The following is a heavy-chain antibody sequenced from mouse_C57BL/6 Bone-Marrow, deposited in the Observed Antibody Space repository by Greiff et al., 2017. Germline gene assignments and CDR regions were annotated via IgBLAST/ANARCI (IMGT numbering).Heavy chain of an antibody. CDR1: GFTFSSYG. CDR2: ISSGASYT. Sequence: EVKLVESGGDLVKPGGSLKLSCAASGFTFSSYGMSWVRQTPDKRLEWVATISSGASYTYYPDSVKGRFTISRDNAKNTLYLQMSSLKSEDTAMYYCARHGPSYVYAMDYWGQGTSVTVSS. V-gene: IGHV5-6*02. J-gene: IGHJ4*01. D-gene: IGHD1-1*01. CDR3: ARHGPSYVYAMDY.